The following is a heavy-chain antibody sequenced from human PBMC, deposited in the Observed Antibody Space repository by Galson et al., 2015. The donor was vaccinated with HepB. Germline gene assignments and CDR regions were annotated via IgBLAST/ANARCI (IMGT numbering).Heavy chain of an antibody. V-gene: IGHV1-69*13. CDR3: ASGEYYYGSGSYRLNWFDP. CDR2: IIPIFGTA. J-gene: IGHJ5*02. CDR1: GGTFSSYA. Sequence: SVKVSCKASGGTFSSYAISWVRQAPGQGLEWMGGIIPIFGTANYAQKFQGRVTITADESTSTAYMELSSLRSEDTAVYYCASGEYYYGSGSYRLNWFDPWGQGTLVTVSS. D-gene: IGHD3-10*01.